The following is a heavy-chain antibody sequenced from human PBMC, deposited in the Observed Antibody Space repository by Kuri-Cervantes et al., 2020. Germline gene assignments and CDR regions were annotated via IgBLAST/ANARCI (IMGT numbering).Heavy chain of an antibody. CDR3: AKDRRYYGSGSYWGMDV. Sequence: LSLTCAASGFTFSSYGMHWVRQAPGKGLEWVANIKQDGSEKYYVDSVKGRFTISRDNSKNTLSLQMNSLRPEDTAVYYCAKDRRYYGSGSYWGMDVWGQGTTVTVSS. J-gene: IGHJ6*02. V-gene: IGHV3-7*01. CDR1: GFTFSSYG. D-gene: IGHD3-10*01. CDR2: IKQDGSEK.